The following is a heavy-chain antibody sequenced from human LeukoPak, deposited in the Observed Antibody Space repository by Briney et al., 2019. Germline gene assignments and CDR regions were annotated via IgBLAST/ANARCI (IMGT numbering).Heavy chain of an antibody. V-gene: IGHV3-30*18. J-gene: IGHJ6*02. CDR1: GFTFSSYG. Sequence: GGSLRLSCAASGFTFSSYGMHWVRQAPGKGLEWVAVISYDGSNKYYADSVKGRFTIPRDNSKNTLYLQMNSLRAEDTAVYYCAKDEGVAPSWQWLVRTYYYYGMDVWGQGTTVTVSS. CDR2: ISYDGSNK. D-gene: IGHD6-19*01. CDR3: AKDEGVAPSWQWLVRTYYYYGMDV.